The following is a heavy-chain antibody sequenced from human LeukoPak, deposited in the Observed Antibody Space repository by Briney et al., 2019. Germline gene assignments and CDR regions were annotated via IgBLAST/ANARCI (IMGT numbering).Heavy chain of an antibody. D-gene: IGHD3-3*01. CDR1: GGSTSSSSYY. CDR3: ARYDFNKFFDY. CDR2: IYYSGST. J-gene: IGHJ4*02. V-gene: IGHV4-61*05. Sequence: SETLSLTCTVSGGSTSSSSYYWGWIRQPPGKGLEWIGYIYYSGSTNYNPSLKSRVTMSVDTSKNQFSLKLSSVTAADTAVYYCARYDFNKFFDYWGQGTLVTVSS.